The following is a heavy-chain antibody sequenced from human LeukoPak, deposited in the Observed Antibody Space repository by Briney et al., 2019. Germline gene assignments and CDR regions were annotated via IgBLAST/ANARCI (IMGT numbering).Heavy chain of an antibody. Sequence: GGSLRLSCAASGFTFNSYGMHWVRQAPGKGLEWVAFIRYDGSYEYYADSVKGRFTISRDNSKTTLYLQMNSLRSEDTAVYYCARGERWSDYWGQGTLVTVSS. J-gene: IGHJ4*02. CDR2: IRYDGSYE. CDR1: GFTFNSYG. CDR3: ARGERWSDY. V-gene: IGHV3-30*02. D-gene: IGHD6-13*01.